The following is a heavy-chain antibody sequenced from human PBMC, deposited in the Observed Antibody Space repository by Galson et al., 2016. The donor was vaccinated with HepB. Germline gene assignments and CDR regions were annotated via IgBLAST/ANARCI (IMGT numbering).Heavy chain of an antibody. CDR3: ARRGGDYYSGMDV. V-gene: IGHV5-51*01. CDR2: IYPGDSDT. D-gene: IGHD2-15*01. J-gene: IGHJ6*02. CDR1: GYRFSSYW. Sequence: QSGAAVKKPGESLKISCKGSGYRFSSYWIGWVRQMPGKGLEWMGIIYPGDSDTRYSPTSQGQVIMSVDKSISTAYLQWSSLKAADTAMYYCARRGGDYYSGMDVWGQGTTVTVSS.